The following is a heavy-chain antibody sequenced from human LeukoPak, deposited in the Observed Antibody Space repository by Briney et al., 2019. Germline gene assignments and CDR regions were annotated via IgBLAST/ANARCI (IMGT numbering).Heavy chain of an antibody. Sequence: SETLSLTCTVSGGSISSYYWSWIRQPPGKGREWIWRIYTSGSTNYNPSLKSRVTMSVDTSRNQVSLKLSSVTDADTALYYCAREVPAAISHMDVWGKGTTVTVS. J-gene: IGHJ6*03. D-gene: IGHD2-2*02. V-gene: IGHV4-4*07. CDR1: GGSISSYY. CDR3: AREVPAAISHMDV. CDR2: IYTSGST.